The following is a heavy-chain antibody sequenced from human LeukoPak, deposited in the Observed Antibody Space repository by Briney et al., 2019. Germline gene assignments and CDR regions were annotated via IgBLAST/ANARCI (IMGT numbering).Heavy chain of an antibody. CDR2: INKDGSEK. CDR1: GFTFSSYW. Sequence: GGSLRLSCAASGFTFSSYWMTWVRQAPGKGLEWVANINKDGSEKNYVDSVKGRSTTSRDNAKNSLYLHMNSLRAEDTAMYYCARPYYYSSGSHPFWGQGTLVTVSS. D-gene: IGHD3-10*01. CDR3: ARPYYYSSGSHPF. V-gene: IGHV3-7*01. J-gene: IGHJ4*02.